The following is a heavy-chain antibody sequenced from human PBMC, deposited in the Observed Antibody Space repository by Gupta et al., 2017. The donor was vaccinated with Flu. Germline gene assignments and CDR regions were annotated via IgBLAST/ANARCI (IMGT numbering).Heavy chain of an antibody. CDR3: ARESQTEYGDYGSEYYYGMDV. D-gene: IGHD4-17*01. J-gene: IGHJ6*02. Sequence: EWVSYISSSGSTIYYADSVKGRFTISRDNAKNSLYLQMNSLRAEDTAVYYCARESQTEYGDYGSEYYYGMDVWGQGTTVTVSS. CDR2: ISSSGSTI. V-gene: IGHV3-11*01.